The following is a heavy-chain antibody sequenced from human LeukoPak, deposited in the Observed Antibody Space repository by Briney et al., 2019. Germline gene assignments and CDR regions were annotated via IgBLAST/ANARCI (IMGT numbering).Heavy chain of an antibody. J-gene: IGHJ4*02. D-gene: IGHD6-19*01. CDR1: GFTFSSYG. CDR3: AKEIAVAGTGDY. Sequence: TGGSLRLSCAASGFTFSSYGMHWVRQAPGKGLEWVAFIRYDGSNKYYADSVKGRFTISRDNSKNTLYLQMNSLRAEDTAVYYCAKEIAVAGTGDYWGQGTLVTVSS. V-gene: IGHV3-30*02. CDR2: IRYDGSNK.